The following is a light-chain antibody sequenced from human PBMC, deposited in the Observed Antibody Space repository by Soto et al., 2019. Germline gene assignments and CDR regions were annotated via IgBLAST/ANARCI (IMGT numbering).Light chain of an antibody. CDR2: AAS. J-gene: IGKJ2*01. Sequence: DIQMTQSPSTLSASVGDRVTISCRASQSIGGWLAWYQQKPGKAPRSLIYAASTLQSGVPSNFSGSGSGTVFTLSITSLQPEDFATYYCQHYNGYPYTFGQGTKLEIK. CDR3: QHYNGYPYT. V-gene: IGKV1-5*01. CDR1: QSIGGW.